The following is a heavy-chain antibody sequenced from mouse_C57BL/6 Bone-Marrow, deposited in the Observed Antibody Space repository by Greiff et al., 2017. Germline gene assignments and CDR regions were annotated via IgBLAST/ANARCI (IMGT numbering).Heavy chain of an antibody. J-gene: IGHJ4*01. Sequence: QVQLQQPGAELVKPGASVKLSCKASGYTFTSYWMQWVKQRPGQGLEWIGEIDPSDSYTNYNQKFKGKATLTVDTSSSTAFMQLSSLTSEASAVYFCAREVLYAMDFWDQGPSVTVTS. V-gene: IGHV1-50*01. CDR2: IDPSDSYT. CDR1: GYTFTSYW. CDR3: AREVLYAMDF.